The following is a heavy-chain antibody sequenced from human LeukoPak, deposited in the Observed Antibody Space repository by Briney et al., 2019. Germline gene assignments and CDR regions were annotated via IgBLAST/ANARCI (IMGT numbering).Heavy chain of an antibody. CDR2: LSGSGGGT. CDR3: ARALYSSGWYRGFDY. V-gene: IGHV3-23*01. D-gene: IGHD6-19*01. J-gene: IGHJ4*02. CDR1: GITLSNYG. Sequence: GGSLRLSCAVSGITLSNYGMSWVRQAPGKGLEWVAGLSGSGGGTNYADSVQGRFTISRDNPKNTLYLQMNSLRAEDTAVYFCARALYSSGWYRGFDYWGQGTLVTVSS.